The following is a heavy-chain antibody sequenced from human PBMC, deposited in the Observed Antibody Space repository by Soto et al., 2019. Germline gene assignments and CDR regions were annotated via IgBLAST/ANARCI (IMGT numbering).Heavy chain of an antibody. V-gene: IGHV3-21*01. Sequence: PGGSLRLSCAASGFTFSSYSMNWVRQAPGKGLEWVSSISSSSSYIYYADSVKGRFTISRDNAKNSLYLQMNSLRAEDTAVYYCARDMVRGAMITNINFDFWGQGTPVTVSS. CDR1: GFTFSSYS. CDR3: ARDMVRGAMITNINFDF. D-gene: IGHD3-10*01. J-gene: IGHJ4*02. CDR2: ISSSSSYI.